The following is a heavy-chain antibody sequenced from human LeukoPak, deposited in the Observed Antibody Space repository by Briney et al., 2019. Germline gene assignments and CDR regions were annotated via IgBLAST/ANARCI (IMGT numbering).Heavy chain of an antibody. CDR2: FDPEDGET. CDR1: GYTLTELS. Sequence: ASVKVSCKVSGYTLTELSMHWVRQTPGKGLEWMEGFDPEDGETIYAQKFQGRVTMTEDTSTDTAYMELSSLRSEDTAVYYCATDTGSTWSFDYWGQGTLVTVSS. V-gene: IGHV1-24*01. D-gene: IGHD6-13*01. J-gene: IGHJ4*02. CDR3: ATDTGSTWSFDY.